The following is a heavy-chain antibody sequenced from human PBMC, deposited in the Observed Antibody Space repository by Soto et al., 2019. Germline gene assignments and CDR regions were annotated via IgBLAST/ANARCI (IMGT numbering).Heavy chain of an antibody. CDR1: GFTFSSYA. V-gene: IGHV3-23*01. CDR3: AKAYPLPYDYSNHLVDY. Sequence: HPGGSLRLSCAASGFTFSSYAMSWVRQAPGKGLEWVSAISGSGGSTYYADSVKGRFTISRDNSKNTLYLQMNSLRAEDTAVYYCAKAYPLPYDYSNHLVDYWGQGTLVTVSS. D-gene: IGHD4-4*01. CDR2: ISGSGGST. J-gene: IGHJ4*01.